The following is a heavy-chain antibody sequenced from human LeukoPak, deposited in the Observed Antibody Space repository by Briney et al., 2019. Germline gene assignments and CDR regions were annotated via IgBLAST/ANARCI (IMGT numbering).Heavy chain of an antibody. Sequence: NPGGSLRLSCAASGFSFTGYAMSWVRQAPGRGLEWVSSISSRSSSIYYADSVKGRFTISRDNAKSSLYLQMNSLRAEDTAVYWCARDYIAYDPLDYWGQGTLVTVSS. CDR1: GFSFTGYA. CDR3: ARDYIAYDPLDY. J-gene: IGHJ4*02. CDR2: ISSRSSSI. V-gene: IGHV3-21*01. D-gene: IGHD3-3*01.